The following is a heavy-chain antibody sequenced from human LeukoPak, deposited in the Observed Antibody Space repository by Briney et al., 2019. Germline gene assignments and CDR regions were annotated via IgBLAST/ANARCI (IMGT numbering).Heavy chain of an antibody. V-gene: IGHV3-21*01. Sequence: GGSLRLSCAASGFTFSSYSMNWVRQAPGKGLEWVSSISSSSSYIYYADSVKGRFTISRDNAKNSLYLQMNSLRAEDTAVYYCARVAKERVGGVYYFDYWGQGTLVTVSS. CDR1: GFTFSSYS. CDR3: ARVAKERVGGVYYFDY. J-gene: IGHJ4*02. D-gene: IGHD1-1*01. CDR2: ISSSSSYI.